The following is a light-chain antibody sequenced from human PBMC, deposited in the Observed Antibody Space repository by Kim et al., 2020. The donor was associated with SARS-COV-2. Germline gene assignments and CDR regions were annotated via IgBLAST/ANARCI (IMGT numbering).Light chain of an antibody. J-gene: IGLJ2*01. Sequence: GKTAKITCGGNNIGSKSVHWYQQKPGQAPVLVVYDDSDRPSGIPERFSGSNSGNTATLTISRVEAGDEADYYCQVWDSSSDRPGAVFGGGTQLTVL. CDR2: DDS. CDR3: QVWDSSSDRPGAV. V-gene: IGLV3-21*03. CDR1: NIGSKS.